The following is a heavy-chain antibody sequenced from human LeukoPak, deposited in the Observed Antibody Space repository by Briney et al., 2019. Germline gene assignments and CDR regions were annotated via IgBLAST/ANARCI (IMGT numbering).Heavy chain of an antibody. Sequence: ASVKVSCKASGGTFSSYAIGWVRQAPGQGLEWMGGIIPIFGTANYAQKFQGRVTITTDESTSTAYMELSSLRSEDTAVYYCARAGDYYDSSGYLDYWGQGTLVTVSS. CDR1: GGTFSSYA. V-gene: IGHV1-69*05. CDR3: ARAGDYYDSSGYLDY. D-gene: IGHD3-22*01. J-gene: IGHJ4*02. CDR2: IIPIFGTA.